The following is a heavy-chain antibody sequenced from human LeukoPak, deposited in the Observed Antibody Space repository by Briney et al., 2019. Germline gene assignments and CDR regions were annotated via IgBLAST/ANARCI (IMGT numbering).Heavy chain of an antibody. V-gene: IGHV5-51*01. CDR3: ARGIEYSSLPFDF. CDR2: IYPGDSDT. D-gene: IGHD6-6*01. Sequence: PWESPKIPWYSSGHRFTNYWIGWVRQMPGGGLEWMGIIYPGDSDTRYSPSFQGQVTISVDKSISTAYLQWSSLKASDAAMYYCARGIEYSSLPFDFWGQGTLVTVSS. CDR1: GHRFTNYW. J-gene: IGHJ4*02.